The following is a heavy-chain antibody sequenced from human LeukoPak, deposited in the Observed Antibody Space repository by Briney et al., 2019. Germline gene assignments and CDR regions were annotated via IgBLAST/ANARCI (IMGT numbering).Heavy chain of an antibody. D-gene: IGHD2-2*01. CDR2: IYYSGST. CDR1: GGSISSYY. Sequence: SSETLSLTCTVSGGSISSYYWSWIRQPPGKGLEWIGYIYYSGSTNYNPSLKSRVTISVDTSKNQFSLKLSSVTAADTAVYYCARGNVVVVPAAFLSRPYYYYYMDVWGKGTTVTVSS. CDR3: ARGNVVVVPAAFLSRPYYYYYMDV. J-gene: IGHJ6*03. V-gene: IGHV4-59*12.